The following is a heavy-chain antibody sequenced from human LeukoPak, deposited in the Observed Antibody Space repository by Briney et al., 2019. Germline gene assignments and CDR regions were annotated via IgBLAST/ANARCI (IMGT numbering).Heavy chain of an antibody. J-gene: IGHJ5*02. Sequence: ASVKVSCKASGYILTGYEMHWVRQAPGQGLEWMGIINPSGGSTSYAQKFQGRVTMTRDTSTSTVYMELSSLRSEDTAVYYCVREGRTDYSGYEAWDPALNWFDPWGQGTLVTVSS. V-gene: IGHV1-46*01. CDR2: INPSGGST. CDR1: GYILTGYE. CDR3: VREGRTDYSGYEAWDPALNWFDP. D-gene: IGHD5-12*01.